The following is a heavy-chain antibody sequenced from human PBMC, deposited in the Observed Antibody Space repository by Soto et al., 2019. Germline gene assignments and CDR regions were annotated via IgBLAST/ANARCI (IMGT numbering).Heavy chain of an antibody. J-gene: IGHJ6*02. Sequence: PSETLSLTCAVYGGSFSGYYWSWIRQPPGKGLEWIGKINHSGSTNYNPSLKSRVTISVDTSKNQFSLKLSSVTAADTAVYYCARAGTTIFGVVINYYYGMDVWGQGTTVTVSS. CDR3: ARAGTTIFGVVINYYYGMDV. CDR1: GGSFSGYY. CDR2: INHSGST. V-gene: IGHV4-34*01. D-gene: IGHD3-3*01.